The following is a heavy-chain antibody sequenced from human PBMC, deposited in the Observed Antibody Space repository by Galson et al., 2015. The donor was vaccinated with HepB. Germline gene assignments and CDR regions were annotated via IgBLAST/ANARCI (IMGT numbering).Heavy chain of an antibody. CDR1: GFAFSTYA. J-gene: IGHJ4*02. CDR2: ISGSGGRT. Sequence: SLRLSCAASGFAFSTYAMSWVRQAPGKGLEWVSVISGSGGRTYYADSVTGRFTISRDNSKNTLYLQMNSLRAEDTAVYYCATRGSAAGGPFHYWGQGNMVTVSP. CDR3: ATRGSAAGGPFHY. V-gene: IGHV3-23*01. D-gene: IGHD6-13*01.